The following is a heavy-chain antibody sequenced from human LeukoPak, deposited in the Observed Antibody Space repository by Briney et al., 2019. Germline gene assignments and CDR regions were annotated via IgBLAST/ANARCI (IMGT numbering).Heavy chain of an antibody. D-gene: IGHD6-13*01. Sequence: GGSLRLSCAASGFTFSSYAMHWVRQAPGKGLEWEAVISYDGSNKYYADSVKGLFTISRDNSKNTLYLQMNSLRAEDTAVYYCARDRDGSSWYGDAFDIWGQGTMVTVSS. CDR1: GFTFSSYA. J-gene: IGHJ3*02. V-gene: IGHV3-30*04. CDR2: ISYDGSNK. CDR3: ARDRDGSSWYGDAFDI.